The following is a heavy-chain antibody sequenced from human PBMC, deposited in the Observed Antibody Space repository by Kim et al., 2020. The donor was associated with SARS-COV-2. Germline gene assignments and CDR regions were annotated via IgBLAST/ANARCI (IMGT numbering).Heavy chain of an antibody. J-gene: IGHJ5*02. CDR1: GGSISSNNW. CDR3: ARGPPVAAGPMHNWFDP. Sequence: SETLSLTCAVSGGSISSNNWWSWVRQPPGKGLEWIGEIYHSGSTNYNPSLKSRVTISVDKSKNQFSLKLSSVTAADTAVYYCARGPPVAAGPMHNWFDPWGQGTLVTVSS. CDR2: IYHSGST. D-gene: IGHD6-13*01. V-gene: IGHV4-4*02.